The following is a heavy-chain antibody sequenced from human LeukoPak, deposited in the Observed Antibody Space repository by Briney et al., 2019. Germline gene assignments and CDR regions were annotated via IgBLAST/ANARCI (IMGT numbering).Heavy chain of an antibody. CDR1: GGSLSGYY. CDR2: INHSGST. D-gene: IGHD3-3*01. Sequence: PSETLSLTCAVYGGSLSGYYWSWIRQPPGKGLEWIGEINHSGSTNYNPSLKSRVTISVDTSKNQFSLKLSSVTAADTAVYYCARDFSKAGPPDYWGQGTLVTVSS. J-gene: IGHJ4*02. V-gene: IGHV4-34*01. CDR3: ARDFSKAGPPDY.